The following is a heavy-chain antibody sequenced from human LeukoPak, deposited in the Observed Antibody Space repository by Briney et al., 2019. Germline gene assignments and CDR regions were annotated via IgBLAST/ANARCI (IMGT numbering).Heavy chain of an antibody. CDR3: ARVEYSSGWYADY. CDR1: GFTFSSYA. J-gene: IGHJ4*02. Sequence: GGSLRLSCAASGFTFSSYAMHWVRQAPGKGLEWVAVISYDGSNKYYADSVKGRFTISRDNSKNTLYLQMNSLRAEDTAVYYCARVEYSSGWYADYWGQGTLVTVSS. V-gene: IGHV3-30-3*01. CDR2: ISYDGSNK. D-gene: IGHD6-19*01.